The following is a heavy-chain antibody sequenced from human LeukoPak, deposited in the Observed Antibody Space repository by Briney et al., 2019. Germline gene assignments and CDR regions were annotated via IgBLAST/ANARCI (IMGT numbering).Heavy chain of an antibody. V-gene: IGHV3-21*01. CDR3: ARRTTGDAFDI. CDR2: ISSSSYI. J-gene: IGHJ3*02. CDR1: GFTFSSYS. Sequence: GGSLRLSCAASGFTFSSYSMNWVRQAPGKGLEWVSSISSSSYIYYADSVKGRFTISRDNAKNSLYLQMNSLRAEDTAVYYCARRTTGDAFDIWGQGTMVTVSS. D-gene: IGHD4-17*01.